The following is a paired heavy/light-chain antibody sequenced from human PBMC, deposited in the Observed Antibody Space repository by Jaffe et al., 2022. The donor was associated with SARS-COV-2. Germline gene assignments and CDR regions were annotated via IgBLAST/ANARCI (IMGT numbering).Light chain of an antibody. V-gene: IGKV3-15*01. J-gene: IGKJ2*01. Sequence: EIVMTQSPATLSVSPGERATLSCRASQSVRSNLAWYQQKPGQAPRLLIYGASTRATGIAARFSGSGSGTEFTLTISSLQSDDFAVYYCQQYNNWPPYTFGQGTKLEIK. CDR2: GAS. CDR1: QSVRSN. CDR3: QQYNNWPPYT.
Heavy chain of an antibody. D-gene: IGHD3-10*01. J-gene: IGHJ4*02. CDR1: GFTFSTYA. Sequence: EVQLVESGGDLVQPGGSLRLSCAASGFTFSTYAMSWVRQAPGKGLEWVSTIGVSGGSTYYADSVKGRFTISRDNSKNTLYLQINSLRAEDTAVYYCANLGSGSYYPPDYWGQGTLVTVSS. V-gene: IGHV3-23*04. CDR2: IGVSGGST. CDR3: ANLGSGSYYPPDY.